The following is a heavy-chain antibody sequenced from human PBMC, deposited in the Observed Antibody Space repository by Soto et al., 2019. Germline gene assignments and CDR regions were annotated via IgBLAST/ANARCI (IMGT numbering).Heavy chain of an antibody. Sequence: QVQLQQWGAGLLKPSETLSLTCAVYGGSFSGYYWSWIRQPPGKGLEWIGEINHSGSTNYNPSLKSRVTISVDTSKNQFSLKLSSVTAADTAVYYSARELRTRWSYYGMDVWGQGTTVTVSS. CDR3: ARELRTRWSYYGMDV. J-gene: IGHJ6*02. V-gene: IGHV4-34*01. CDR2: INHSGST. CDR1: GGSFSGYY. D-gene: IGHD1-7*01.